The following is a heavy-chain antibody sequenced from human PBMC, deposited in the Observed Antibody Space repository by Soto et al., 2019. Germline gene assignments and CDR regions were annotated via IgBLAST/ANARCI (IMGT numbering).Heavy chain of an antibody. J-gene: IGHJ4*02. CDR2: IRSKTHSYAT. Sequence: PGGSLRLSCAASGFTFSGSAMHWVRQASGKGLEWVGRIRSKTHSYATVYAASVKGRFTISRDDSKNTAYLRMNSLNTDDTAVYYCTKEADYDTSGLDYWGQGTLVTVSS. V-gene: IGHV3-73*01. D-gene: IGHD3-22*01. CDR3: TKEADYDTSGLDY. CDR1: GFTFSGSA.